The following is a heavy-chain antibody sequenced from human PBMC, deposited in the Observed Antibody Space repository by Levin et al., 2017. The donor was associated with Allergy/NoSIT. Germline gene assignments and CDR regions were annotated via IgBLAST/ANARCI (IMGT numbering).Heavy chain of an antibody. CDR2: ISAYNNT. CDR3: ARGTTVDEGIIGY. V-gene: IGHV1-18*01. D-gene: IGHD4-23*01. J-gene: IGHJ4*02. Sequence: ASVKVSCKASGYTFTSYGISWVRQAPGQGLEWMGRISAYNNTNYAQKLQGRLTMTTDTSTSIAYMELRSLRSDDTAVYYCARGTTVDEGIIGYWGQGTLVTVSS. CDR1: GYTFTSYG.